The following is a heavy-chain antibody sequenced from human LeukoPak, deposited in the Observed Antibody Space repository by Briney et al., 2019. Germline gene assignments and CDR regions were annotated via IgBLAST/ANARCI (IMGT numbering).Heavy chain of an antibody. V-gene: IGHV3-20*04. Sequence: GGSLRLSCAASGFTFDDYGTSWVRQAPGKGLEWVSGINWNGGSTGYADSVKGRFTISRDNAKNSLYLQMNSLRAEDTALYYCARDLRGSTMIVVVINAFDIWGQGTMVTVSS. CDR1: GFTFDDYG. CDR3: ARDLRGSTMIVVVINAFDI. D-gene: IGHD3-22*01. J-gene: IGHJ3*02. CDR2: INWNGGST.